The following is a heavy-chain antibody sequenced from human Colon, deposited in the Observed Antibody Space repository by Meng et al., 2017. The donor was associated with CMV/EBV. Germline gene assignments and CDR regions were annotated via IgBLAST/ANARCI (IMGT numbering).Heavy chain of an antibody. CDR3: ARVQVYGDDHRVYYYGMDV. J-gene: IGHJ6*02. V-gene: IGHV4-59*01. CDR1: DDSIKTYY. D-gene: IGHD4-17*01. Sequence: SETLSLTCSVSDDSIKTYYWSWIRQPPGKGLEWIGYTHYSGRTTYNPSLKSRLSTSLDTSKNQVSLQLSSVTAADTAVYYCARVQVYGDDHRVYYYGMDVWGQGTTVTVSS. CDR2: THYSGRT.